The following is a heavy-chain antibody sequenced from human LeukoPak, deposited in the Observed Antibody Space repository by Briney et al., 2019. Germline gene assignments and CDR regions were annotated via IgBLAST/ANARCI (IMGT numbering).Heavy chain of an antibody. CDR3: ARFRSAADHPDS. CDR2: ISHTGIT. D-gene: IGHD1-14*01. CDR1: GASITNYY. J-gene: IGHJ4*02. V-gene: IGHV4-59*01. Sequence: SETLSLTCTVSGASITNYYWSWIRQLPGKGLEWIGYISHTGITNYNPSLESRVIISADTSRNQFSLKLTSMTAADTAVYYCARFRSAADHPDSWGQGTLVTVSS.